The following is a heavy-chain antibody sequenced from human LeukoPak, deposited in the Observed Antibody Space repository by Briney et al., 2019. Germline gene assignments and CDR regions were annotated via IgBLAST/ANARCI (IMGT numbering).Heavy chain of an antibody. Sequence: PGRSLRLSCAAPGFTFDDYAMHWVRQAPGKGLEWVSGISWNSGSIGYADSVKGRFTISRDNAKNSLYLQMNSLRAEDTALYYCAKSGDYERPVFDYWGQGTLVTVSS. CDR1: GFTFDDYA. CDR2: ISWNSGSI. CDR3: AKSGDYERPVFDY. D-gene: IGHD4-17*01. J-gene: IGHJ4*02. V-gene: IGHV3-9*01.